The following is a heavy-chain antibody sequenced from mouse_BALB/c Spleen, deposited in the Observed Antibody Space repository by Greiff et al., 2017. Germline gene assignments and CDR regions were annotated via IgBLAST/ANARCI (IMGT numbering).Heavy chain of an antibody. J-gene: IGHJ4*01. CDR2: INSNGGST. D-gene: IGHD2-3*01. CDR3: ARDEGDGYYDAMDY. V-gene: IGHV5-6-3*01. CDR1: GFTFSSYG. Sequence: EVMLVESGGGLVQPGGSLKLSCAASGFTFSSYGMSWVRQTPDKRLELVATINSNGGSTYYPDSVKGRFTISRDNAKNTLYLQMSSLKSEDTAMYYCARDEGDGYYDAMDYWGQGTSVTVSS.